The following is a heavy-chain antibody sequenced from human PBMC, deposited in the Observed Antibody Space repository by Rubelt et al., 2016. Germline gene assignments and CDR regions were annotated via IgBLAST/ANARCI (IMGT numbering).Heavy chain of an antibody. CDR1: GGSFSGYY. V-gene: IGHV4-34*01. CDR3: ARGRRGSSSWLGRDYYGMDV. Sequence: QVQLQQWGAGLLKPSETLSLTCAVYGGSFSGYYWSWIRQPPGKGLEWIGEITHSGSTNYNPSLQSRVTISVDTAKNQFSRKLSSVTAADTAVYYCARGRRGSSSWLGRDYYGMDVWGQGTTVTVSS. J-gene: IGHJ6*02. CDR2: ITHSGST. D-gene: IGHD6-13*01.